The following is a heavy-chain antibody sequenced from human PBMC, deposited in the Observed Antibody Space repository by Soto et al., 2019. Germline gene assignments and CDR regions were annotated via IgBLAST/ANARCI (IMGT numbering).Heavy chain of an antibody. CDR1: GGSISSGGYY. V-gene: IGHV4-31*03. CDR2: IYYSGST. CDR3: ARVVPTTVDL. J-gene: IGHJ2*01. Sequence: QVQLQESGPGLVKPSQTLSLTCTVSGGSISSGGYYWSWSRQHPGKGLEWIGYIYYSGSTYYNPSLYSRVTTSVDASKNQSSLKPSTVTAADTAVYYCARVVPTTVDLWGRGTLVTVSS. D-gene: IGHD4-4*01.